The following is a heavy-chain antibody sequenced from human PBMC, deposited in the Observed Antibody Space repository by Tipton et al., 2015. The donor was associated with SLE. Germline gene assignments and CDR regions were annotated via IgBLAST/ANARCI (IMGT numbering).Heavy chain of an antibody. CDR2: INTDTGNP. D-gene: IGHD6-13*01. CDR1: GYTFTSYA. V-gene: IGHV7-4-1*02. Sequence: QLVQSGSELKKPGASVKVSCKASGYTFTSYAMHWVRQAPGQGLEWMGWINTDTGNPTYAQGFTGRFVFSSDTSVSTAYLQISSLKAEDTDVYYCARAGSSSWYWAGAFDIWGQGTMVTVSS. J-gene: IGHJ3*02. CDR3: ARAGSSSWYWAGAFDI.